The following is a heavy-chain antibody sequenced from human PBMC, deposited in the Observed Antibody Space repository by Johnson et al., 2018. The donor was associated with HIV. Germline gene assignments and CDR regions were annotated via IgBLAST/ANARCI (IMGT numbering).Heavy chain of an antibody. D-gene: IGHD2-8*02. CDR3: ARDLVRASHAFDI. CDR1: RCTLNSYA. CDR2: ISYDGSNK. J-gene: IGHJ3*02. Sequence: QMQLVESRGGLFKPGRSRRLSCAGSRCTLNSYAKHWVRQAPGKGLEWVAVISYDGSNKYYTASVKGRFTISRDNSKNTLYLQMNSLRAEDTSVYYCARDLVRASHAFDIWGQGTMVTVSS. V-gene: IGHV3-30*14.